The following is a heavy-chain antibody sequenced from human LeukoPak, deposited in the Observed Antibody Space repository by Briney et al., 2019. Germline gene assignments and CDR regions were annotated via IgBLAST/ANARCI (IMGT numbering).Heavy chain of an antibody. V-gene: IGHV4-34*01. Sequence: SETLSLTCAVYGESFSGYYWSWIRQPPGKGLEWIGEINHSGSTNYNPSLKSRVTISVDTSKNQFSLKLSSVTAADTAVYYCARAGTYQHSSSYDYWGQGTLVTVS. CDR2: INHSGST. CDR1: GESFSGYY. D-gene: IGHD6-13*01. CDR3: ARAGTYQHSSSYDY. J-gene: IGHJ4*02.